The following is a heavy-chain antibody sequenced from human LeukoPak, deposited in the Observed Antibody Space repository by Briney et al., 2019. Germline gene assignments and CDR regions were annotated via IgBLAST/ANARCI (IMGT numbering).Heavy chain of an antibody. CDR1: VYTLTELS. D-gene: IGHD6-6*01. J-gene: IGHJ4*02. CDR2: INPNSGGT. CDR3: ARASWQLVPYFDS. Sequence: ASVKVSCKVSVYTLTELSMHWVQQAPGKGLEWMGWINPNSGGTNFAQKFQGRVAMTRDTSISTAYLELGSLRSDDTAVYFCARASWQLVPYFDSWGQGTLVTVSS. V-gene: IGHV1-2*02.